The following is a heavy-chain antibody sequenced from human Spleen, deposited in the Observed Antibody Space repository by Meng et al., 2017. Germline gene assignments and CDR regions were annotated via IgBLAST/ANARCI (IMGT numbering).Heavy chain of an antibody. CDR1: DYTLTSDG. CDR2: INIYNGIT. V-gene: IGHV1-18*04. J-gene: IGHJ4*02. Sequence: GQVVQSGAEVKKPGASVTVSCKVSDYTLTSDGFSWVRQAPGQGLQWMGWINIYNGITNYGRNFQGRVTLTTDTSTSTGYMELRSLTSDDTAVYYCATRGNPYLDRWGQGTLVTVSS. CDR3: ATRGNPYLDR.